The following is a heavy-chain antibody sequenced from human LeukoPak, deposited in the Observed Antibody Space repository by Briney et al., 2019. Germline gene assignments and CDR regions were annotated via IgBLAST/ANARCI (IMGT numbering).Heavy chain of an antibody. J-gene: IGHJ4*02. Sequence: SETLSLTCTVSGGSFGSYYWSWIRQPPGKGLEWIGYIYYSGITNYNPSLKSRVTISVDTSKDQFSLKLSSVTAADTAVYYCASLTGDEVYFDYWGQGTLVIVSS. CDR1: GGSFGSYY. D-gene: IGHD7-27*01. V-gene: IGHV4-59*08. CDR2: IYYSGIT. CDR3: ASLTGDEVYFDY.